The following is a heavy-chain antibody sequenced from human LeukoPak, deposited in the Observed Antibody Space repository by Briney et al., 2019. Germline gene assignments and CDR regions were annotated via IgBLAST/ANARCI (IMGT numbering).Heavy chain of an antibody. CDR3: AKDGGCSSTTCYSPYYFDY. Sequence: GGSLRLSCAASGFTFSYYGMHWVRQAPGKGLHWVAVVSYDGSNKYYAASVKGRFTISRVNSKNTLYLQLNSLRAEDTAVYYCAKDGGCSSTTCYSPYYFDYWGQGTLVTVSS. CDR2: VSYDGSNK. CDR1: GFTFSYYG. D-gene: IGHD2-2*01. V-gene: IGHV3-30*18. J-gene: IGHJ4*02.